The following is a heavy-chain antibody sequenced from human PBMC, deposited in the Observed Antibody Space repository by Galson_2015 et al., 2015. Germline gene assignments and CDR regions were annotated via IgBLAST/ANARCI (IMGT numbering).Heavy chain of an antibody. CDR2: MYFTGSA. CDR3: ARKGYCNYHSCFELAWFDP. J-gene: IGHJ5*02. Sequence: TLSLPCGVSGGPISSGGYYWSWIRPLPRKGLKWLGDMYFTGSAHSHPSLKSRVTISLHTTKNQFSLRLTAVTAAETAVYFCARKGYCNYHSCFELAWFDPWGQGTLVTVSS. D-gene: IGHD2-15*01. CDR1: GGPISSGGYY. V-gene: IGHV4-31*11.